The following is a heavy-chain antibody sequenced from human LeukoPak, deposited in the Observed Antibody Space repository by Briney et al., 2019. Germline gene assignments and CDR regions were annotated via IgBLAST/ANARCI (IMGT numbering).Heavy chain of an antibody. D-gene: IGHD6-25*01. V-gene: IGHV3-21*01. Sequence: PGGSLRLSCAASGFTFTSHSMNWVRQAPGKGLEWVSSIGSRSTSIYYADSVKGRFTISRDNAKNSLYLQMNSLRAEDTAVYFCARESSESFDIWGLGTMVTVSS. CDR3: ARESSESFDI. CDR1: GFTFTSHS. J-gene: IGHJ3*02. CDR2: IGSRSTSI.